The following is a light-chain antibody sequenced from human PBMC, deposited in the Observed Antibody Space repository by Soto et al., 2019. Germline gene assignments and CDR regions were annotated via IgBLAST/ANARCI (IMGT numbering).Light chain of an antibody. J-gene: IGKJ2*01. CDR1: QDISNY. Sequence: DIHMTQSPSSLSTSVGDRVTITCQASQDISNYLNWYQQKPGKVPKLLIYDASNLKTVVPPRFTGSGSGPDFTFTISSLQPEDFATYFCQQYDNLPFTFGQGTRLEIK. V-gene: IGKV1-33*01. CDR2: DAS. CDR3: QQYDNLPFT.